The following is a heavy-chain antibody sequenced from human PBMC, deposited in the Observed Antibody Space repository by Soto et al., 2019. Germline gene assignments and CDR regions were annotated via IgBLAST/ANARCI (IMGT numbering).Heavy chain of an antibody. V-gene: IGHV3-23*01. CDR3: ASTDYGGDGQDY. CDR1: GLTFSNYA. D-gene: IGHD4-17*01. CDR2: VSYTGDTT. J-gene: IGHJ4*02. Sequence: GGSLRLSCATSGLTFSNYAMSWVRQAPGKGLEWVSSVSYTGDTTYYADSVKGRFTISRDNSKNTVYLQMNSLRTEDTATYYCASTDYGGDGQDYWGQGTLVTVSS.